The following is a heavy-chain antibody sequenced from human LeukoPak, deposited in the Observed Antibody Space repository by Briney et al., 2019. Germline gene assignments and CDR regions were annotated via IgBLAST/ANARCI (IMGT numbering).Heavy chain of an antibody. V-gene: IGHV3-66*01. CDR3: ARGVDV. CDR2: VYSGGIT. Sequence: GGSLRLSCAASGFTVSSSYMTWVRQTPGKGLEWVSVVYSGGITYYADSVKGRFIISGDNSKNTLYLQMNSLRAEDTAVYYCARGVDVWGQGTTVTVSS. CDR1: GFTVSSSY. J-gene: IGHJ6*02.